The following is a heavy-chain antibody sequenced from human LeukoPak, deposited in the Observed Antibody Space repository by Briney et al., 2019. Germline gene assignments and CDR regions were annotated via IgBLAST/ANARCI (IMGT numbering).Heavy chain of an antibody. Sequence: ASVKVSCKASGYTFTGYYMHWVRQAPGHGLEWMGRSNPNSGGTNYAQKFQGRVTMTRDTSISTAYMELSRLRSDDTAVYYCARVNGDLYWYFDLWGRGTLVTVS. CDR2: SNPNSGGT. J-gene: IGHJ2*01. D-gene: IGHD4-17*01. V-gene: IGHV1-2*06. CDR1: GYTFTGYY. CDR3: ARVNGDLYWYFDL.